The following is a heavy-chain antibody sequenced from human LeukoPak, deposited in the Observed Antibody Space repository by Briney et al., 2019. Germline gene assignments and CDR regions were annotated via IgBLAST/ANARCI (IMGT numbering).Heavy chain of an antibody. CDR2: ISGYNGNT. D-gene: IGHD6-6*01. V-gene: IGHV1-18*01. J-gene: IGHJ3*02. CDR3: AREGDSSSSPEAFDI. CDR1: GYTFTSYG. Sequence: ASVKVSCKASGYTFTSYGISCVRQAPGQGLEWMGWISGYNGNTNYAQKLQGRVTMTTDTSTSTAYMELRSLRSDDTAVYYCAREGDSSSSPEAFDIWGQGTMVTVSS.